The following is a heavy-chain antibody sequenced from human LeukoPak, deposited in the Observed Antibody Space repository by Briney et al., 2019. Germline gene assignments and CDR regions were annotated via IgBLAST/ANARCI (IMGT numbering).Heavy chain of an antibody. CDR3: ARDSYYDIEMDV. D-gene: IGHD3-9*01. CDR1: GFTFSSYW. J-gene: IGHJ6*02. CDR2: IKQDGSEK. V-gene: IGHV3-7*01. Sequence: GGSLRLSCAASGFTFSSYWMSWVRQAPGKGLEWVANIKQDGSEKYHVDSVKGRFTIDRDNAKNSLYLQMNSLRAEDTAVYYCARDSYYDIEMDVWGQGTTVTVSS.